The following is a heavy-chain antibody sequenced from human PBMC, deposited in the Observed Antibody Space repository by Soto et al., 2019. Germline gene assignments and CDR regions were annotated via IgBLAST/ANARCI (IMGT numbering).Heavy chain of an antibody. CDR3: ARDRVPYCSGGSCPDAFDI. V-gene: IGHV3-33*01. Sequence: PGGSLRLSCAASGFTLSSHGMHWVRQAPGKGLEWVAVIWYDGSKKYYVDSVKGRFTISRDNSKNTLYPQMNSLRAEDTAVYFCARDRVPYCSGGSCPDAFDIWGRGTVVTVSS. CDR1: GFTLSSHG. J-gene: IGHJ3*02. CDR2: IWYDGSKK. D-gene: IGHD2-15*01.